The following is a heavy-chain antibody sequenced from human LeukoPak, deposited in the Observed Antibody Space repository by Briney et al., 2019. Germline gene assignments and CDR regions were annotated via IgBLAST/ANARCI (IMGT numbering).Heavy chain of an antibody. D-gene: IGHD2-2*01. CDR1: GFTFSSYA. V-gene: IGHV3-30-3*01. Sequence: GGSLRLSCAASGFTFSSYAMHWVRQAPGKGLEWVAVISYDGSNKYYADSVKGRFTISRGNSKNTLYLQMNSLRAEDTAVYYCARNPYCSSTSCYDTLYYYGMDVWGQGTTVTVSS. CDR2: ISYDGSNK. CDR3: ARNPYCSSTSCYDTLYYYGMDV. J-gene: IGHJ6*02.